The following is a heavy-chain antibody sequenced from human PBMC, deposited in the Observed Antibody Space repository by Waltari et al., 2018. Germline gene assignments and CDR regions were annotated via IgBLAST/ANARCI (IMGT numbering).Heavy chain of an antibody. CDR1: GYTFPSYD. D-gene: IGHD6-13*01. J-gene: IGHJ4*02. Sequence: QVQLVQSGAEVKKPGASVKVSCKASGYTFPSYDINWVRQATGQGLEWMGWMNPNSGNTGYAQKFQGRVTMTRNTSISTAYMELSSLRSEDTAVYYCARDPLHSTLDYFDYWGQGTLVTVSS. CDR3: ARDPLHSTLDYFDY. V-gene: IGHV1-8*02. CDR2: MNPNSGNT.